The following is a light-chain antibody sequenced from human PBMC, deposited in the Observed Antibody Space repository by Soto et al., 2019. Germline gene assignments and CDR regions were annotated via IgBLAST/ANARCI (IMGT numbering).Light chain of an antibody. CDR1: QSINNY. CDR2: AAS. J-gene: IGKJ4*01. Sequence: DIQMTQSPSSLSASVGDRVTITCRASQSINNYLNWYQQKPGKAPKLLIYAASSLQSGVPSRFSGSGSGTDFTLTISSLQPGDFATYYCQQSNRAGTFGGGTKVDIK. CDR3: QQSNRAGT. V-gene: IGKV1-39*01.